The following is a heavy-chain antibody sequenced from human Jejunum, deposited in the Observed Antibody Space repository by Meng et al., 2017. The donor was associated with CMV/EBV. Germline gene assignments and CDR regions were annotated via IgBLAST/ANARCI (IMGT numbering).Heavy chain of an antibody. CDR3: AQLLNYYFVY. V-gene: IGHV5-51*01. J-gene: IGHJ4*02. Sequence: KISCKASGYSSTNHWIAWVRQAPGKGLEWMGNIFPGDSDARYSPSFQGQVTISADKSIATAYLEWSSLKASDTAVYYCAQLLNYYFVYWGQGTLVTVSS. CDR1: GYSSTNHW. CDR2: IFPGDSDA. D-gene: IGHD6-6*01.